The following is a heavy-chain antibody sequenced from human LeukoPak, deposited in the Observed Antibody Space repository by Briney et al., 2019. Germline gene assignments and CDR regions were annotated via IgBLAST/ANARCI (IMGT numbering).Heavy chain of an antibody. Sequence: GGSLRLSCAASGFTFSSYSMNWVRQAPGKGLEWVSYISSSGSTIYYADSVKGRFTISRDIAKNSLNLQMNSLRAEDTAVYYCARVRCSGGSCFWDYWGQGTLVTVSS. CDR1: GFTFSSYS. CDR3: ARVRCSGGSCFWDY. V-gene: IGHV3-48*01. J-gene: IGHJ4*02. CDR2: ISSSGSTI. D-gene: IGHD2-15*01.